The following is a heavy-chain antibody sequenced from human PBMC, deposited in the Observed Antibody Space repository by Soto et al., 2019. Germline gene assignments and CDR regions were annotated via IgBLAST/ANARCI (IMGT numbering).Heavy chain of an antibody. CDR2: IDHSGGT. Sequence: SETLSLTCAVYGGSFSGYYWSWIRQPPGKGLEWIGEIDHSGGTNYNPSLKSRVTISVDTSKNQFSLKLSSVTAADTAVYFCARGGKQQLVRSQYFDLWGRGTLVTVSS. CDR3: ARGGKQQLVRSQYFDL. D-gene: IGHD6-13*01. J-gene: IGHJ2*01. V-gene: IGHV4-34*01. CDR1: GGSFSGYY.